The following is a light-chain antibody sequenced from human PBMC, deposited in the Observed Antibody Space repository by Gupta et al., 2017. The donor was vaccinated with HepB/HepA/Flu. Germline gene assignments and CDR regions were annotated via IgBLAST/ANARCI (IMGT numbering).Light chain of an antibody. Sequence: DIQMTQSPSSLSPSVGDRVTITCRASQSISSYLNWYQQKPGKAPKLLIYAASSLQSGVPSRFSGSRSGTDFTLTISSLQPEDFATYYCQQSYSTPPVTFGGGTKVEIK. CDR2: AAS. V-gene: IGKV1-39*01. CDR3: QQSYSTPPVT. J-gene: IGKJ4*01. CDR1: QSISSY.